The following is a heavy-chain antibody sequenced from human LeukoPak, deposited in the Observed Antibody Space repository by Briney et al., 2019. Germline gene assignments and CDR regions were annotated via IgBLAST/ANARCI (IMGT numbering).Heavy chain of an antibody. CDR1: GFTFSSYW. D-gene: IGHD2-15*01. Sequence: GGSLRLSCAASGFTFSSYWMSWVRQAPGKGLEWVANIKQDGSEKYYVDSVKGRFTISRDNAKNSLYLQMNNLRAEDTAMYYCARAIGGGRGPLDYWGQGTLVTVSS. V-gene: IGHV3-7*01. CDR3: ARAIGGGRGPLDY. CDR2: IKQDGSEK. J-gene: IGHJ4*02.